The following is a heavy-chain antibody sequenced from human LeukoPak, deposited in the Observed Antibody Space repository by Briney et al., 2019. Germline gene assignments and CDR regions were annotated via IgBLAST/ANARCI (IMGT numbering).Heavy chain of an antibody. V-gene: IGHV4-59*01. Sequence: ETLSLTCXXSGGSIXSYYWSWIRQPPGKGLEWIGYIYYSGSTNYNPSLKSRVTISVDTSKNQFSLKLSSVTAADTAVYYCARVLRFLEWSIDPWGQGTLVTVSS. J-gene: IGHJ5*02. CDR2: IYYSGST. D-gene: IGHD3-3*01. CDR3: ARVLRFLEWSIDP. CDR1: GGSIXSYY.